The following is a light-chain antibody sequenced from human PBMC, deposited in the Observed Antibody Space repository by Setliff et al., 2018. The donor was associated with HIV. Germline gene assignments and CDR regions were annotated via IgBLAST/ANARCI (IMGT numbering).Light chain of an antibody. CDR2: GAF. J-gene: IGKJ1*01. Sequence: EIVLTQSPGTLSLSPGERAILSCRASQSVSSSYLAWYQQKPGQAPRLLIHGAFSRATGIPGRFSGSGSGTDFTLTIRRLDPEDFAVYFCQQYGSSPPTFGQGTKVDIK. CDR1: QSVSSSY. V-gene: IGKV3-20*01. CDR3: QQYGSSPPT.